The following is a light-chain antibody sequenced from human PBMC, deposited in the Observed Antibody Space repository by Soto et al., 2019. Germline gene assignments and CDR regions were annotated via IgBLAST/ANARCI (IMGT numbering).Light chain of an antibody. CDR3: QHYNSYSEA. Sequence: DIQMTQSPSTLSASVGDRVTITCRASQSISSWLAWYQQKPGKAPKLLIYKASTLKSGVPSRFSGSGSGTELPLKTSSLQREYFAPYYCQHYNSYSEAVGQVTKV. J-gene: IGKJ1*01. CDR2: KAS. V-gene: IGKV1-5*03. CDR1: QSISSW.